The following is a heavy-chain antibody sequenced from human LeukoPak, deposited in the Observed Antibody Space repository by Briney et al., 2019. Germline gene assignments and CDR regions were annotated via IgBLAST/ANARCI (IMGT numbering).Heavy chain of an antibody. D-gene: IGHD6-19*01. CDR1: GGSFSGHH. V-gene: IGHV4-34*01. CDR2: INQSGST. CDR3: ATKYSVAVAANPPYFDY. Sequence: ASETLSLTCAVYGGSFSGHHWSWIRQSPGRGLEWIGEINQSGSTNYNPSLKSRVTVSVDTSKNQFSLKLNSVTAADTGVYYCATKYSVAVAANPPYFDYWGQGTLVTVSS. J-gene: IGHJ4*02.